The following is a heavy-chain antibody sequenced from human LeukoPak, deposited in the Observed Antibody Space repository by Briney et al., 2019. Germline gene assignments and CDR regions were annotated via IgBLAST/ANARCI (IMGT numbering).Heavy chain of an antibody. CDR1: GFTFSSYE. Sequence: GGSLRLSCAASGFTFSSYEMSWVRQAPGRGLEWVSSITESGYSTYYADSVKGRFTISRDNSKKTLYLQMNSLRAEDTAVYYCARDTGDCSSTSCYVRFWLAHLYYFDYWGQGTLVTVSS. CDR3: ARDTGDCSSTSCYVRFWLAHLYYFDY. J-gene: IGHJ4*02. D-gene: IGHD2-2*01. V-gene: IGHV3-23*01. CDR2: ITESGYST.